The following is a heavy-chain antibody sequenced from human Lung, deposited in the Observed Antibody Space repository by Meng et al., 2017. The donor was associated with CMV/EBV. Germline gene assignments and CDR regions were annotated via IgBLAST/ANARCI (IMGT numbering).Heavy chain of an antibody. CDR2: ITPILDVP. Sequence: SXXVSXKTSGGTFSTYTISWVRRAPGQGLEWMGRITPILDVPNYTQKFQGRLTITADKLTSTAYMELSSLRSEDTAMYYCARDLGYFYGSSAYGYDYWGQGTLVTVSS. V-gene: IGHV1-69*04. CDR3: ARDLGYFYGSSAYGYDY. D-gene: IGHD3-22*01. CDR1: GGTFSTYT. J-gene: IGHJ4*02.